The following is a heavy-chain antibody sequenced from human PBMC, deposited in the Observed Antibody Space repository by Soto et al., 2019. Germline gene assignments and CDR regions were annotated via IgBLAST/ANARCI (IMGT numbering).Heavy chain of an antibody. CDR3: ARGVQH. V-gene: IGHV4-31*02. J-gene: IGHJ1*01. Sequence: LRLSCAASGFTFSSYWMNWIRQHPGKGLEWIGYIYYSGSTYYNPSLKSRVTISVDTSKNQFSLKLSSVTAADTAVYYCARGVQHWGQGTLVTVSS. CDR2: IYYSGST. CDR1: GFTFSSYW.